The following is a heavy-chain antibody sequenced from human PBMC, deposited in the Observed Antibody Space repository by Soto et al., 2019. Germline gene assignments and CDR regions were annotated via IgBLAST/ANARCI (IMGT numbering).Heavy chain of an antibody. D-gene: IGHD1-26*01. V-gene: IGHV1-8*01. Sequence: QVQLVQSGAEVKKPGASVKVSCKASGYTFTSYDINWVRQATGQGLEWMGWMNPNSGNTGYAQKFQGRVTMTRNTSISTAYMELSSLRSEDTAVYYCARAYSGSYPPDDAFDIWGQGTMVTVSS. J-gene: IGHJ3*02. CDR1: GYTFTSYD. CDR2: MNPNSGNT. CDR3: ARAYSGSYPPDDAFDI.